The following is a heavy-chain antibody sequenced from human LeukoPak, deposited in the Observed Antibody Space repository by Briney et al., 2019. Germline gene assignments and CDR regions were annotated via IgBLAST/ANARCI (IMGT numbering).Heavy chain of an antibody. V-gene: IGHV3-23*01. CDR3: AKGHSAHGTGFDY. D-gene: IGHD1-1*01. J-gene: IGHJ4*02. CDR2: ISGSGDTT. Sequence: GSLRLSCAASGLTFSRFAMSWVRQAPGKGLEWVSTISGSGDTTYYADSVKGRFTISRDNLKNTLYVQMNSLRVEDMAVYYCAKGHSAHGTGFDYWGQGTLVIVSS. CDR1: GLTFSRFA.